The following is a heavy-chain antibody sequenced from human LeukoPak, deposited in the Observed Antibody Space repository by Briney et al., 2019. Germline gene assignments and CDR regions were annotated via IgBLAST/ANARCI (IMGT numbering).Heavy chain of an antibody. CDR2: ISGSGGRT. Sequence: PGGSLRLSCAVSGITLSNYGMSWVRRAPGKGLEWVAGISGSGGRTDYADSVKGRFTISRDNSKNTLYLQMNSLRAEDTAVYFCAKRGVVIRVILVGFHKEAYYFDSWGQGALVTVSS. CDR3: AKRGVVIRVILVGFHKEAYYFDS. J-gene: IGHJ4*02. D-gene: IGHD3-22*01. V-gene: IGHV3-23*01. CDR1: GITLSNYG.